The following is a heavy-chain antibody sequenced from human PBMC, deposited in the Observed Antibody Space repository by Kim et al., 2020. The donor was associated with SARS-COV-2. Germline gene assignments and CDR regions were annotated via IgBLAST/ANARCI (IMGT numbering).Heavy chain of an antibody. V-gene: IGHV5-10-1*01. CDR2: IDPSDSYT. J-gene: IGHJ6*02. Sequence: GESLKISCKGSGYSFTSYWISWVRQMPGKGLEWMGRIDPSDSYTNYSPSFQGHVTISADKSISTAYLQWSSLKASDTAMYYCATPYGSGSYYNVDYYGMDVWGQGTTVTVSS. CDR1: GYSFTSYW. D-gene: IGHD3-10*01. CDR3: ATPYGSGSYYNVDYYGMDV.